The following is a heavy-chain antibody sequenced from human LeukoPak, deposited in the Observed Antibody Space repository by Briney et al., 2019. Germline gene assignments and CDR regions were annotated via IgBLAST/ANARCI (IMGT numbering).Heavy chain of an antibody. Sequence: GGSLRLSCAASGFIVSNNYMSWVRQAPGKGLEWVSVIYSGGSTYYADSVKGRFTISRDNSKNTAYLQMNSLRAEDTAVYYCARYYYDSSGYPRYFDYWGQGTLVTVSS. CDR3: ARYYYDSSGYPRYFDY. CDR2: IYSGGST. V-gene: IGHV3-53*01. J-gene: IGHJ4*02. CDR1: GFIVSNNY. D-gene: IGHD3-22*01.